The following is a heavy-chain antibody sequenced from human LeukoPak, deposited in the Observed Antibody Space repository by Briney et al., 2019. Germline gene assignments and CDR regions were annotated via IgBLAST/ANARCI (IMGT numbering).Heavy chain of an antibody. Sequence: GGSLRLSCAVSGCTFSSYAMSWVRQAPGKGLEWVSGISGSGGITYYADSVRGRFTISRDNSKNTLYLQMNSLRVEDTAVYYCAKDYGDGSGSYYYFEYWGQGTLVTVSS. CDR2: ISGSGGIT. CDR3: AKDYGDGSGSYYYFEY. CDR1: GCTFSSYA. J-gene: IGHJ4*02. D-gene: IGHD3-10*01. V-gene: IGHV3-23*01.